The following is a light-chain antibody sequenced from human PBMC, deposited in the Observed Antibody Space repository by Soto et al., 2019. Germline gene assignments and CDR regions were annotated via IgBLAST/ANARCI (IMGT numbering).Light chain of an antibody. CDR2: GAS. V-gene: IGKV3-20*01. J-gene: IGKJ1*01. CDR3: QHYGASRWT. Sequence: EGVLTQSPDTLSLSPGERATLSCRASQTVSNKYLTWYQQKPGQPPRLLTYGASSRATGVPDRFSGSGSGTDFTLTISRLEPEDFGMYYCQHYGASRWTFGQGTKVDIK. CDR1: QTVSNKY.